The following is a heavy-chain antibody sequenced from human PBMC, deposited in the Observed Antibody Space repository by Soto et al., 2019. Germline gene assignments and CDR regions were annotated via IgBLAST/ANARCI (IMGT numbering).Heavy chain of an antibody. J-gene: IGHJ6*03. CDR3: ARLGGYDIYYYYYMDV. CDR2: IYPGDSDT. V-gene: IGHV5-51*01. D-gene: IGHD5-12*01. CDR1: GYSFTSYW. Sequence: GESLKISCKGSGYSFTSYWTGWVRQMPGKGLEWMGIIYPGDSDTRYSPSFQGQVTISADKSISTAYLQWSSLKASDTAMYYCARLGGYDIYYYYYMDVWGKGTTVTVSS.